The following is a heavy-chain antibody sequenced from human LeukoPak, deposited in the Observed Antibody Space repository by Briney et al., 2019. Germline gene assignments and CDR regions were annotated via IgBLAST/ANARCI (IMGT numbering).Heavy chain of an antibody. J-gene: IGHJ6*02. CDR2: IWYGGSNK. V-gene: IGHV3-33*06. Sequence: GGSLRLSCAASGFTFSSYAMHWVRQAPGKGLEWVAVIWYGGSNKYYADSVKGRFTISRDNSKNTLYLQMNSLRAEDTAVYYCAKAGWFGDGYYGMDVWGQGTTVTVSS. CDR1: GFTFSSYA. CDR3: AKAGWFGDGYYGMDV. D-gene: IGHD3-10*01.